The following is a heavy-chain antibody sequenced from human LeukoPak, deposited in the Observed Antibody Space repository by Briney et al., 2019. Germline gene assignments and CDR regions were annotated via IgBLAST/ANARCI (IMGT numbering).Heavy chain of an antibody. CDR2: LYSDGNT. J-gene: IGHJ4*02. V-gene: IGHV3-53*01. CDR1: GFTVITND. Sequence: GGSLRLSCAASGFTVITNDMTWVRQAPGKGLEWVSVLYSDGNTKYADSMQGRFTISRDNSKNTLYLGMNSLSPDDTAVYYCARGVEPLAANTLAYWGQGTLVTVSS. D-gene: IGHD1-14*01. CDR3: ARGVEPLAANTLAY.